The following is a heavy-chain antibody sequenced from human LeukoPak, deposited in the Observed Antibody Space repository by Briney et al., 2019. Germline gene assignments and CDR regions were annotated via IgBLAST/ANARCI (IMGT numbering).Heavy chain of an antibody. D-gene: IGHD3-16*01. J-gene: IGHJ2*01. Sequence: GGSLRLSCAASGFTFSSYAMHWVRQAPGKGLEWVAVISYDGSNKYYADSVKGRFTISRDNAKNSLYLQMNSLRAEDTAVYYCAGGAQTYNWYFDLWGRGTLVTVSS. CDR1: GFTFSSYA. V-gene: IGHV3-30*04. CDR2: ISYDGSNK. CDR3: AGGAQTYNWYFDL.